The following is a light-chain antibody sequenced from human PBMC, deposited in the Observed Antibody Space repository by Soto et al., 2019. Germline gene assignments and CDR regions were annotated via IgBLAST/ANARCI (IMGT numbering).Light chain of an antibody. CDR3: ISCTTSGTSV. Sequence: QSALTQPASVSGSPGQSITIPCTGTSSDVGGYNYVSWYQQHPGKAPKLMIYDVSNRPSGVSYRFSGSKSGNTASLTISGLQAEDEADCYCISCTTSGTSVFAAGPKVNVL. CDR1: SSDVGGYNY. V-gene: IGLV2-14*01. CDR2: DVS. J-gene: IGLJ1*01.